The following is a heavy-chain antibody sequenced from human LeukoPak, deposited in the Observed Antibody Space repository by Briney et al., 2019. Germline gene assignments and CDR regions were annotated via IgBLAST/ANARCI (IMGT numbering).Heavy chain of an antibody. CDR3: ARRYSYAANFDY. V-gene: IGHV4-39*01. CDR2: IYYSGST. J-gene: IGHJ4*02. CDR1: GGSISSSSYY. D-gene: IGHD5-18*01. Sequence: SETLSLTCTVSGGSISSSSYYWGWIRQPPGKGLEWIGSIYYSGSTYYNPSLKSRVTISVDTSKNQFSLKLSSVTAADTAVYYCARRYSYAANFDYWGQGTLVTVSS.